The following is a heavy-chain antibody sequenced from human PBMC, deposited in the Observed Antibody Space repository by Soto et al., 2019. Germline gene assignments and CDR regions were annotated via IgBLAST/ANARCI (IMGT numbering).Heavy chain of an antibody. CDR2: LSASGSGS. CDR3: ANSSYGASRNFGLDV. CDR1: RFSFNTYG. Sequence: EVQLLESGGGLVQPGGSLRLSCTTSRFSFNTYGMTWVRRAPGKGLEWVSTLSASGSGSYYAESVKGRFTVSRDNSXRTMNFRRNGTRDDDTAVYNSANSSYGASRNFGLDVWGQGTTVTVSS. J-gene: IGHJ6*02. V-gene: IGHV3-23*01. D-gene: IGHD2-2*01.